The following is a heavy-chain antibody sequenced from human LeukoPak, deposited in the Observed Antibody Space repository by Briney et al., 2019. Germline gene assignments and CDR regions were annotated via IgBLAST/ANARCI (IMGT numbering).Heavy chain of an antibody. Sequence: ALVKVSCKASGGTFSSYAISWVRQAPGQGLEWMGGIIPIFGTADYAQKFQGRVTITADESTSTAYMELSSLRSEDTAVYYCAREAAAAGFDYWGQGTLVTVSS. J-gene: IGHJ4*02. D-gene: IGHD6-13*01. CDR1: GGTFSSYA. V-gene: IGHV1-69*13. CDR2: IIPIFGTA. CDR3: AREAAAAGFDY.